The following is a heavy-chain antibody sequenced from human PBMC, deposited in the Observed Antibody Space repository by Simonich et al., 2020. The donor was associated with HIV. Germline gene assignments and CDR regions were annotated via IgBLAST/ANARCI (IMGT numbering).Heavy chain of an antibody. CDR2: INTNVGDT. CDR1: GYSFTAYY. D-gene: IGHD5-12*01. V-gene: IGHV1-2*06. Sequence: QVQLVQSGAEVLQPGASVKVSCKASGYSFTAYYMHWGRRAPGQGIEWVGRINTNVGDTDYAQKFKGRVGMSRDTSISTAFMELSSLRSDDTAVYYCARGPNTGGYDSFGGQGTLVTVSS. J-gene: IGHJ4*02. CDR3: ARGPNTGGYDSF.